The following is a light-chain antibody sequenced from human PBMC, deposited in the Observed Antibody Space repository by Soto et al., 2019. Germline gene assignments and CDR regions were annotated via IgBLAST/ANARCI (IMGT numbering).Light chain of an antibody. J-gene: IGKJ1*01. V-gene: IGKV3-20*01. CDR1: QSVSSSY. CDR2: GAS. Sequence: EIVLTQSPGTLSLSPGERATLSCRASQSVSSSYLAWYQQKPGQAPRLLIYGASSRATGIPDRFSGSGSGTDFTLTISRLEPEDFASYYCHQRQSWPRTFGQGTKVDIK. CDR3: HQRQSWPRT.